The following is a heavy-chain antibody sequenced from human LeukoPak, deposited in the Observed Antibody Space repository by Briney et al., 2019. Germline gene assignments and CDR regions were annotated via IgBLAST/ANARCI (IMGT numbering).Heavy chain of an antibody. J-gene: IGHJ6*03. D-gene: IGHD1-26*01. CDR3: ARVSWEEVAYYYMDV. Sequence: ASXXVSCKASGGTFISYAISWVRQAPGQGLEWMGGIIPIFGTANYAQKFQGRVTITTDESTSTAYMELSSLRSEDTAVYYCARVSWEEVAYYYMDVWGKGTTVTVSS. V-gene: IGHV1-69*05. CDR2: IIPIFGTA. CDR1: GGTFISYA.